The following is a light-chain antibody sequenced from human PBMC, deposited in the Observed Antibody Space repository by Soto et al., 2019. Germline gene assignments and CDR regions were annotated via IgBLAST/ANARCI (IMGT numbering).Light chain of an antibody. CDR3: NSYTSSSTLV. J-gene: IGLJ2*01. CDR1: SSDVGGYNF. V-gene: IGLV2-14*03. Sequence: QSVLTQPASVSGSPGQSITISCTGTSSDVGGYNFVSWYQQHPGKAPKLMLYNVYDRPSGISHRFSGSRSGNTASLTISGLQAEDEAHYYCNSYTSSSTLVFGGGTKPTVL. CDR2: NVY.